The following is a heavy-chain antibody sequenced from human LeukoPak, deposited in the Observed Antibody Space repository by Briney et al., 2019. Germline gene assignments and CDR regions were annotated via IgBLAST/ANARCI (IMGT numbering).Heavy chain of an antibody. J-gene: IGHJ4*02. CDR3: AKDGATSGGGLAS. CDR2: MYTGGTT. V-gene: IGHV3-53*01. D-gene: IGHD3-16*01. CDR1: GFTVSNTH. Sequence: PGGSLRLSCAASGFTVSNTHMSWVRQAPGKGLEWISAMYTGGTTYYADSVEGRFTVSRDNSKNTLYLHMNSLRVEDTAVYYCAKDGATSGGGLASWGQGTLVSVSS.